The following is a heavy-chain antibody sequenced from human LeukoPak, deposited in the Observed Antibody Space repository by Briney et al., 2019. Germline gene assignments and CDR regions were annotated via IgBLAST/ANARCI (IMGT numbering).Heavy chain of an antibody. V-gene: IGHV4-61*02. CDR3: ASDRSYYSDTGVDY. D-gene: IGHD3-22*01. CDR1: GASISRGTHY. Sequence: SQTLSLTCTVSGASISRGTHYWSWIRQPAGKGLEWIGRIYTIGNTNHSPSLWRRATISVDASKNQFSLRLSSVTAADTAIYYCASDRSYYSDTGVDYWGQGALVTVSS. CDR2: IYTIGNT. J-gene: IGHJ4*02.